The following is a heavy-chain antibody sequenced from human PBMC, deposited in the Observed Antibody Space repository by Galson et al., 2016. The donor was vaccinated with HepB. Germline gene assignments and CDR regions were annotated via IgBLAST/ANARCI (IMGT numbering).Heavy chain of an antibody. CDR1: GFTFRSNW. D-gene: IGHD1-1*01. J-gene: IGHJ4*02. V-gene: IGHV3-7*01. CDR3: VSNAGWKYDY. CDR2: IRQDGTEE. Sequence: SLRLSCAASGFTFRSNWMAWVRQAPGQGLEWVANIRQDGTEEYYVDSVKGRSTIPKDNPKNSLYLPLNSLRAEDTAVYYCVSNAGWKYDYWGQGTLVTVSS.